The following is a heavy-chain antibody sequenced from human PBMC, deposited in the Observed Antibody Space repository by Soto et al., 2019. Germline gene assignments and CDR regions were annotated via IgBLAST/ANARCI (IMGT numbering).Heavy chain of an antibody. D-gene: IGHD3-22*01. CDR1: GFTFSSYA. CDR2: ISGSGGST. V-gene: IGHV3-23*01. J-gene: IGHJ4*02. CDR3: AKTGSITMIVVVITFLDY. Sequence: GGSLRLSCAASGFTFSSYAMSWVRQAPGKGLEWVSAISGSGGSTYYADSVKGRFTISRDNSKNTLYLQMNSLRAEDTAVYYCAKTGSITMIVVVITFLDYWGQGTLVTVS.